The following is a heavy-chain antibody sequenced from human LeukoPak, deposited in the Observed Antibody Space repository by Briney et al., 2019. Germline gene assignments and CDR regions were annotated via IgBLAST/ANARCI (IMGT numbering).Heavy chain of an antibody. Sequence: GGSLRLSCVASGFTFSDFYMSWIRQAPGKGLEWVSYISSSSSSVYYADSVKGRFTISRDNAKNSLYSQMNSLRAEDTAVYYCARPPYNSGWYYFDYWGQGTLVTVSS. CDR3: ARPPYNSGWYYFDY. J-gene: IGHJ4*02. CDR2: ISSSSSSV. D-gene: IGHD6-19*01. V-gene: IGHV3-11*04. CDR1: GFTFSDFY.